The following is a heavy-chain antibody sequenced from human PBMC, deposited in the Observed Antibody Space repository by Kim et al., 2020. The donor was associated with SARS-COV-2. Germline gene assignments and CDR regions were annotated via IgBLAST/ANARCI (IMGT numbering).Heavy chain of an antibody. CDR1: GFTFSRSW. Sequence: GGSLRLSCAASGFTFSRSWMSWVRQAPGKGLDWVANINQDGSGKYYVDSVKGRFTISRDNGKNSLDLQMNSLRVEDTAIYYCARDPGGGAFDYWGQGTLVTVSS. V-gene: IGHV3-7*01. D-gene: IGHD3-16*01. J-gene: IGHJ4*02. CDR2: INQDGSGK. CDR3: ARDPGGGAFDY.